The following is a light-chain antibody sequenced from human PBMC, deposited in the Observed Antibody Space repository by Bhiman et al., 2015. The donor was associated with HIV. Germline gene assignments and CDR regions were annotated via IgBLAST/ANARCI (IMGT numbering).Light chain of an antibody. CDR1: SSNVGGGYD. CDR3: QSFDSYLSGLV. V-gene: IGLV1-40*01. CDR2: NNN. J-gene: IGLJ3*02. Sequence: QSVLTQPPSVSAAPGQKVTISCSGSSSNVGGGYDVHWYQQLPGTAPKLLIFNNNNRPSGVPDRFSGSKSGTSASLAITGLQAEDEADYYCQSFDSYLSGLVFGGGTKLTVL.